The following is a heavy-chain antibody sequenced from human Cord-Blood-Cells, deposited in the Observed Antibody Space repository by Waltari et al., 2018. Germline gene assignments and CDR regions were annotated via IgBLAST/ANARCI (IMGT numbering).Heavy chain of an antibody. V-gene: IGHV1-2*02. Sequence: QVQLVQSGAEVKKPGASVKVSCKAPGYTFTGYYMHWVRQAPGQGLEWMGWINPNSGGTNDVQKVQGRVTMTSDTSISTAYMELSRLRSDDTAVYYCASPGGQLAHDAFDIWGQGTMVTVSS. D-gene: IGHD6-6*01. CDR2: INPNSGGT. J-gene: IGHJ3*02. CDR1: GYTFTGYY. CDR3: ASPGGQLAHDAFDI.